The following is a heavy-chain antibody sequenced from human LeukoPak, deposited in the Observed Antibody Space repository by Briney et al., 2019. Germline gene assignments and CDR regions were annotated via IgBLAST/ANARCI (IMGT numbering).Heavy chain of an antibody. Sequence: GGSLRLSCAASGFTFSSSAMSWVRQAPGKGLEWVSAISGSGGSTYYADSVKGRFTISRDNSKNTLYLQMNSLRAEDTAVYYCAKDGDSSGYYDYWGQGTLVTVSS. V-gene: IGHV3-23*01. J-gene: IGHJ4*02. CDR3: AKDGDSSGYYDY. CDR1: GFTFSSSA. D-gene: IGHD3-22*01. CDR2: ISGSGGST.